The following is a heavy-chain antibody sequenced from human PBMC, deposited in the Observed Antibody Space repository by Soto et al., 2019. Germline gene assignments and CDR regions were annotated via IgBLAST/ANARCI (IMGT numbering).Heavy chain of an antibody. J-gene: IGHJ3*02. Sequence: PGGSLRLSCAASGFTFSNYAMSWVRQAPGKGLEWVSVISGSGDSTYYADSVKGRFTISRDNSKNTLYLQMNSLRAEDTAVYYCVWEVVPAANDAFDIWGQGTMVTVSS. CDR3: VWEVVPAANDAFDI. CDR1: GFTFSNYA. V-gene: IGHV3-23*01. D-gene: IGHD2-2*01. CDR2: ISGSGDST.